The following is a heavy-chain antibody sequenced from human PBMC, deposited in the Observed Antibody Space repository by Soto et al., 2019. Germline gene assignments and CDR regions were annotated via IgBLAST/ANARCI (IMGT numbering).Heavy chain of an antibody. Sequence: GASVKVSCKASGGTFSSYAISWVRQAPGQGLEWMGGIIPIFGTANYAQKFQGRVTITADESTSTAYMELSSLRSEDTAVYYCASRVEVEAASYYYYGMDVWGQGTTVTVSS. V-gene: IGHV1-69*13. CDR2: IIPIFGTA. J-gene: IGHJ6*01. CDR3: ASRVEVEAASYYYYGMDV. D-gene: IGHD2-15*01. CDR1: GGTFSSYA.